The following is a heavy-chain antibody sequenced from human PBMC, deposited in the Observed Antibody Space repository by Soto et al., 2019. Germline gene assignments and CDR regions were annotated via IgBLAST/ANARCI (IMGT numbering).Heavy chain of an antibody. J-gene: IGHJ6*02. CDR3: ARVASSRTSAPYYYYGMDV. V-gene: IGHV3-30-3*01. CDR1: GFTFSSYA. CDR2: ISYDGSNK. D-gene: IGHD6-13*01. Sequence: GGSLRLSCAASGFTFSSYAMHWVRQAPGKGLEWVAVISYDGSNKYYADSVKGRFTISRDNSKNTLYLQMNSLRAEDTAVYYCARVASSRTSAPYYYYGMDVWGQGTTVTVSS.